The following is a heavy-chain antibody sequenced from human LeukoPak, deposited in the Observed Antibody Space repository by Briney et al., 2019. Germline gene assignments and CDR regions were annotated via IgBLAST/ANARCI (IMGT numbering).Heavy chain of an antibody. J-gene: IGHJ4*02. CDR1: GYSFASYW. CDR2: IYPGDSES. V-gene: IGHV5-51*01. D-gene: IGHD2-15*01. CDR3: ARRSFGGGLTYYFDY. Sequence: GESLKICCKGSGYSFASYWIGWVRQMPGKGLEWMGIIYPGDSESRYNPSFQGQVTISADKSISTAYLQWSSLKASDTAMYYCARRSFGGGLTYYFDYWGQGTLVTVSS.